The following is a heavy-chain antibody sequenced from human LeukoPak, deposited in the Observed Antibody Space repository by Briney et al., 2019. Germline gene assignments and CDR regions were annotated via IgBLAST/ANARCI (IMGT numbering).Heavy chain of an antibody. CDR2: IYHSGST. Sequence: PSETLSLTCTVSGYSISSGYYWGWIRQPPGKGLEWIGSIYHSGSTYYNPSLKSRVTISVDTSKNQFSLKLSSVTAADTAVYYCARFPMSGAAAGTVGFGYWGQGTLVTVSS. V-gene: IGHV4-38-2*02. CDR3: ARFPMSGAAAGTVGFGY. CDR1: GYSISSGYY. J-gene: IGHJ4*02. D-gene: IGHD6-13*01.